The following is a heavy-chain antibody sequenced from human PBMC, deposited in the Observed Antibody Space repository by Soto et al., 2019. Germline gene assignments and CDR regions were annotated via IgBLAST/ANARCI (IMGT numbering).Heavy chain of an antibody. CDR1: GFTFSDYY. CDR3: ARQVVATHRGVDY. Sequence: NPGGSLRLSCAASGFTFSDYYMSWIRQAPGKGLEWVSYISTSGSTIYYADSVKGRFTISRDNAKNSLYLQMNSLRAEDTAVYYCARQVVATHRGVDYWGQGTLVTVSS. V-gene: IGHV3-11*01. CDR2: ISTSGSTI. J-gene: IGHJ4*02. D-gene: IGHD5-12*01.